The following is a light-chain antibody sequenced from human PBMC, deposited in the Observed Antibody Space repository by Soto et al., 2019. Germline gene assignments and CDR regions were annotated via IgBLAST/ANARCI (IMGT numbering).Light chain of an antibody. CDR1: QSVSFN. V-gene: IGKV3-15*01. J-gene: IGKJ2*01. CDR2: TAS. Sequence: EILLTQSPATLSASPGERVTLSCRASQSVSFNLAWYQQKPGQAPRLLIHTASTRATGIPARFSGSGSGTEFTLTITSLQSEDFAVYFCQQYANWPPHTFGQGTKVEIK. CDR3: QQYANWPPHT.